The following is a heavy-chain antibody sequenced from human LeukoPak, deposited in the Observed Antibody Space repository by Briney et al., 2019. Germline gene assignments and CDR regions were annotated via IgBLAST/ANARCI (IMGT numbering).Heavy chain of an antibody. CDR2: IRNKANSYGT. J-gene: IGHJ3*02. CDR3: ARVALVGAKGRAFDI. V-gene: IGHV3-72*01. CDR1: GFTFSDHY. D-gene: IGHD1-26*01. Sequence: GGSLRLSCAASGFTFSDHYMDWVRQAPGEGLEWVGRIRNKANSYGTEHAASVKGRFTVSRDDSKNSLYLQMNSLKIEDTAVYYCARVALVGAKGRAFDIWGQGTMVTVPS.